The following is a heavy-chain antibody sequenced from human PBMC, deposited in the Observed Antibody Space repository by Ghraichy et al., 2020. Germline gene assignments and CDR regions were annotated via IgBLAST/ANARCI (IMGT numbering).Heavy chain of an antibody. J-gene: IGHJ4*02. V-gene: IGHV3-23*01. Sequence: GGSLRLSCAASGFTFSSYAMSWVRQAPGKGLEWVSAISGSGGSTYYADSVKGRFTISRDNSKNTLYLQMNSLRAEDTAVYYCAKAYYYYDSSGYPFDYWGQGTLVTVSS. CDR2: ISGSGGST. CDR3: AKAYYYYDSSGYPFDY. D-gene: IGHD3-22*01. CDR1: GFTFSSYA.